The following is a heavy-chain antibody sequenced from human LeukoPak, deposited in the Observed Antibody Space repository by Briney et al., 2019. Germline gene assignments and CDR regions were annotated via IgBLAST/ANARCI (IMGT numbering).Heavy chain of an antibody. CDR3: ARDSGDYYDSSGLDY. CDR1: GYTLTGYY. CDR2: INPNSGGT. V-gene: IGHV1-2*02. J-gene: IGHJ4*02. D-gene: IGHD3-22*01. Sequence: ASVKVSCKASGYTLTGYYMHWVRQAPGQGLEWMGWINPNSGGTNYAQKFQGRVTMTRDTSISTAYMELSRLRSDDTAVYYCARDSGDYYDSSGLDYWGQGTLVTVSS.